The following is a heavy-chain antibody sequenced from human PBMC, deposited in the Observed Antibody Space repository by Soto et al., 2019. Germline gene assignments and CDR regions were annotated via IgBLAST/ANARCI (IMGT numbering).Heavy chain of an antibody. D-gene: IGHD2-21*01. CDR1: GFTFTSYW. V-gene: IGHV3-7*01. J-gene: IGHJ6*04. CDR3: VREIASRL. Sequence: EVQVVESGGGLVQPGGSLRLSCAASGFTFTSYWMTWVRQAPGRGLEWVANINKDGSETSYVDSVKGRFTSSRDNAKSSLYLQMNSLRADDTAVYYCVREIASRLWGKGTTVIVSS. CDR2: INKDGSET.